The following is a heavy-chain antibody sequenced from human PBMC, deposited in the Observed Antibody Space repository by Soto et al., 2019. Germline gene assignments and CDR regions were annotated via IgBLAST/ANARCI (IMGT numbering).Heavy chain of an antibody. CDR1: GYSFTNYW. Sequence: LGESLKISCKASGYSFTNYWIGWVCQKPGKGLEWMGIIYPGDSDTKYSPSFQGQVTISVDKSISTAYLQWSSLKASDTAMYYCARHRYNSGPTDNDMDVWGQGTTVTVSS. CDR3: ARHRYNSGPTDNDMDV. J-gene: IGHJ6*02. CDR2: IYPGDSDT. V-gene: IGHV5-51*01. D-gene: IGHD6-19*01.